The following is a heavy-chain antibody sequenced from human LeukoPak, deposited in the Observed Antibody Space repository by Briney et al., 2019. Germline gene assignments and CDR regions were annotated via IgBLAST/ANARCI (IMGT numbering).Heavy chain of an antibody. D-gene: IGHD3-22*01. V-gene: IGHV4-38-2*01. Sequence: SETLSLTCAVSVYSISSGHYWGWIRQPPGKGLEWIGSIHHSGRTFHNSFLKSRVTISVDTSKNQFSLRLSSVTAADTAVYYCTRHTYFYDSPGAYYFDYWGQGTLVTVSS. CDR1: VYSISSGHY. CDR3: TRHTYFYDSPGAYYFDY. J-gene: IGHJ4*02. CDR2: IHHSGRT.